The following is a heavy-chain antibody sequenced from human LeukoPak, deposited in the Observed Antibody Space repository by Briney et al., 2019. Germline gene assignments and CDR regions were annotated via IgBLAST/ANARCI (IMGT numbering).Heavy chain of an antibody. V-gene: IGHV1-8*01. J-gene: IGHJ5*02. CDR2: MNPNSGNT. Sequence: ASVKVSCKASGYTFTSYDINWVRQATGQGLDWMDWMNPNSGNTGYAQKFQGRVTMTRNTSISAAYMELSSLRSEDTAVYYCARGYSSSWYRVQYNWFDPWGQGTLVTVSS. CDR1: GYTFTSYD. D-gene: IGHD6-13*01. CDR3: ARGYSSSWYRVQYNWFDP.